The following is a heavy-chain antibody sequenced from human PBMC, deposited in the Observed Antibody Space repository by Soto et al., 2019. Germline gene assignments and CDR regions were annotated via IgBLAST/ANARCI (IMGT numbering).Heavy chain of an antibody. CDR3: AKGYGHFDSPGGFDY. CDR1: GFTFDDDA. D-gene: IGHD3-9*01. CDR2: ISWNSGSI. J-gene: IGHJ4*02. Sequence: EVQLVESGGGLVQPGRSLRLSCAASGFTFDDDAMHWVRQAPGKGLEGVSGISWNSGSIGYADSVKGRFTISRDNAKNSLYLQMNSLRAEDTALYYCAKGYGHFDSPGGFDYWGQGTLVTVSS. V-gene: IGHV3-9*01.